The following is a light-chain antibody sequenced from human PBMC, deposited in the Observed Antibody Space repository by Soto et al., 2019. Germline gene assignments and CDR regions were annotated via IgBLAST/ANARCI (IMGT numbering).Light chain of an antibody. Sequence: DIQVNQSPSSLSASVGDRVTITCRASQSIRTYLNWYQQRPGKPPKLLIHTSSPVQSGVPSRFSGSGSGTDFTLTISSLQPEDFATYYCQQTYSTLNSFGQGTKLEI. CDR2: TSS. CDR3: QQTYSTLNS. V-gene: IGKV1-39*01. J-gene: IGKJ2*03. CDR1: QSIRTY.